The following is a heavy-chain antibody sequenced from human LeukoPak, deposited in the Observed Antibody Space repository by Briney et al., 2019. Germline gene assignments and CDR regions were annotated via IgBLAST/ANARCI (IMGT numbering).Heavy chain of an antibody. Sequence: GGSLRLSCEASGFTSSSNSMNWFRKPPGKGLDGVSYISSGSTIIHYADSVKGRFTISRDDAKNSLYLQMNSLRAEDTAVYYCAKVPRQHGNWFDPWGQGTLVTVSS. CDR1: GFTSSSNS. CDR3: AKVPRQHGNWFDP. J-gene: IGHJ5*02. CDR2: ISSGSTII. D-gene: IGHD6-13*01. V-gene: IGHV3-48*01.